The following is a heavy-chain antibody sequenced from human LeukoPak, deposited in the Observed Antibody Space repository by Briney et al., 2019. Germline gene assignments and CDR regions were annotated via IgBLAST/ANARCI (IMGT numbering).Heavy chain of an antibody. V-gene: IGHV3-30-3*01. CDR1: GFTFSSYA. CDR3: ARMGVVPAAHFDY. CDR2: ISYDGSNK. D-gene: IGHD2-2*01. J-gene: IGHJ4*02. Sequence: GGSLRLSCAASGFTFSSYAMSWVRQAPGKGLEWVAVISYDGSNKYYADSVKGRFTISRDNSKNTLYLQMNSLRAEDTAVYYCARMGVVPAAHFDYWGQGTLVTVSS.